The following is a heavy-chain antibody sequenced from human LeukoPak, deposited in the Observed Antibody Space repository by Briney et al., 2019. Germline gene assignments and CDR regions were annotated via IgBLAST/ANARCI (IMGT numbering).Heavy chain of an antibody. CDR1: GFTFSSHG. Sequence: PGRSLRLSCAASGFTFSSHGMHWVRQAPGKGLEWVAVISYDENNKYYADSVKGRFTISRDNSKNTLYLQMNSLRAEDTAVYYCARFKGGTAHFDYWGQGTLVTVSS. V-gene: IGHV3-30*03. J-gene: IGHJ4*02. D-gene: IGHD2-15*01. CDR2: ISYDENNK. CDR3: ARFKGGTAHFDY.